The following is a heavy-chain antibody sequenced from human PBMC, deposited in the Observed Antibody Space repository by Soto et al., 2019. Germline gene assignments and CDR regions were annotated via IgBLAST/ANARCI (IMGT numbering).Heavy chain of an antibody. V-gene: IGHV3-53*01. CDR2: IYSDSIT. J-gene: IGHJ4*02. D-gene: IGHD1-26*01. Sequence: EVQLVESGGGLIQPGGSLRLSCAASGFTVSNNYMSWVRQAPGEGLEWVTVIYSDSITYYADSVKGRFTISRDNSKNSLYLQMNILRAEDTVVYYCAREILGALDYCGQGTLVTVSS. CDR1: GFTVSNNY. CDR3: AREILGALDY.